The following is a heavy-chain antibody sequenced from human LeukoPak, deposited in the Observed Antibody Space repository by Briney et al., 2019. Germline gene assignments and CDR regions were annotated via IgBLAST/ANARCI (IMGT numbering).Heavy chain of an antibody. D-gene: IGHD1-14*01. Sequence: SVKVSCKDSGGTFSSYAISWVRQAPGQGLEWMGGIIPIFGTANYAQKFQGRVTITTDESTSTAYMELSSLRSEDTAVYYCARVDTEPPKNYYSSYTDVWFKGTTVTVSS. CDR1: GGTFSSYA. CDR3: ARVDTEPPKNYYSSYTDV. V-gene: IGHV1-69*05. CDR2: IIPIFGTA. J-gene: IGHJ6*03.